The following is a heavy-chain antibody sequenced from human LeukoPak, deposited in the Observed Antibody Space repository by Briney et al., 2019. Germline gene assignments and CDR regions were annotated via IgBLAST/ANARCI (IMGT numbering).Heavy chain of an antibody. J-gene: IGHJ4*02. Sequence: ASVKVSCKASGYTFTSYYMHWVRQAPGQGLEWMGIINPSGGSTSYAQKFQGRVTMTRDTSTSTVYMELSSLRSEDTAVYYCARDYDILTAAYYFDYWGQGTLVTVSS. CDR3: ARDYDILTAAYYFDY. CDR2: INPSGGST. V-gene: IGHV1-46*01. D-gene: IGHD3-9*01. CDR1: GYTFTSYY.